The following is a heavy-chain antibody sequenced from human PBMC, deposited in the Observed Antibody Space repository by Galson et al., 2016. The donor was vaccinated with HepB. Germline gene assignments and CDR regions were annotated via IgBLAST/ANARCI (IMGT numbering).Heavy chain of an antibody. J-gene: IGHJ4*02. V-gene: IGHV1-69*05. CDR2: IIPLFGTA. CDR1: GGAFSRFA. CDR3: ARRGRAVAGFDY. D-gene: IGHD6-19*01. Sequence: SVKVSCKASGGAFSRFAISWVRQAPGQGLEWMGGIIPLFGTANYAQKFQGRVTITRDTSASTAYMELSSLRSEDTAVYYCARRGRAVAGFDYWGQGTLVTVSA.